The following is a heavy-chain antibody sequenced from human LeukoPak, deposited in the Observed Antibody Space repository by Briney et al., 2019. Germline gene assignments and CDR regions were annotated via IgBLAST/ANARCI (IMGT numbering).Heavy chain of an antibody. D-gene: IGHD5-12*01. J-gene: IGHJ4*02. CDR3: AKASDSGYDQWGYYFDY. V-gene: IGHV3-30*18. CDR1: KFTFSHYG. Sequence: GGSLRLSCTASKFTFSHYGMHWVRQAPGKGLEWVAVISYDGSNKYYADSVKGRFTISRDNSKNTLYLQMNSLRAEDTAVYYCAKASDSGYDQWGYYFDYWGQGTLVTVSS. CDR2: ISYDGSNK.